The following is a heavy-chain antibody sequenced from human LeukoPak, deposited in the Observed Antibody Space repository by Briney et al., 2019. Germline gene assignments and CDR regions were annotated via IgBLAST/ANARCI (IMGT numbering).Heavy chain of an antibody. V-gene: IGHV4-59*01. Sequence: PSETLSLTCTVSGGSISSYYWSWIRQPPGKGLEWIGYIYYSGSTNYNPSLKSRVTISVDTSKNQFSLKLSSVTAADTAVYYCARDVTGVFDIWGQGTMVTVSS. CDR3: ARDVTGVFDI. J-gene: IGHJ3*02. D-gene: IGHD2-8*02. CDR1: GGSISSYY. CDR2: IYYSGST.